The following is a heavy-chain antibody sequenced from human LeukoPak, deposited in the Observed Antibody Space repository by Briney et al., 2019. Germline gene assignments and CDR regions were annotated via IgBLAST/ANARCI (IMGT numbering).Heavy chain of an antibody. D-gene: IGHD2-8*01. CDR1: GGSISSGGYY. CDR3: ARVYYFWFDP. J-gene: IGHJ5*02. CDR2: IYYSGST. V-gene: IGHV4-31*03. Sequence: SETLSLTCTVSGGSISSGGYYWSWIRQHPGNGLEWIGYIYYSGSTYYNPSLKSRVTISVDTSKNQFSLKLSSVTAADTAVYYCARVYYFWFDPWGQGTLVTVSS.